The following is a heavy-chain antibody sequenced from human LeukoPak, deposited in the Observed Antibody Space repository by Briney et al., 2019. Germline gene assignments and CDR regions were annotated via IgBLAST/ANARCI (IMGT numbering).Heavy chain of an antibody. CDR3: ASILRSSSGYYFDY. CDR2: IYSGDTT. D-gene: IGHD3-10*01. J-gene: IGHJ4*02. V-gene: IGHV3-66*01. Sequence: HPGGSLRLSCAASGFTFSDYYMSWVRQAPGKGLEWVSVIYSGDTTFYADSVRGKFTISRDNSKNTLYLQMNSLRAEDTAVYYCASILRSSSGYYFDYWGQGTLVTVSS. CDR1: GFTFSDYY.